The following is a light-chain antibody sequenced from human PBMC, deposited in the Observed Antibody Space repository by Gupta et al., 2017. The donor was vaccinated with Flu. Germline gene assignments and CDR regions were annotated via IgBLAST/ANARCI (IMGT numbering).Light chain of an antibody. J-gene: IGLJ3*02. CDR3: YSTDTNTNHRV. CDR1: ALAKKY. CDR2: EDR. Sequence: GQTTRNTGSGDALAKKYAYWYQKTSDQANMLIIDEDRRRPSGIPERFSGSNSGTNANFTITGAQGEDEADYYCYSTDTNTNHRVFGGGTKLTVL. V-gene: IGLV3-10*01.